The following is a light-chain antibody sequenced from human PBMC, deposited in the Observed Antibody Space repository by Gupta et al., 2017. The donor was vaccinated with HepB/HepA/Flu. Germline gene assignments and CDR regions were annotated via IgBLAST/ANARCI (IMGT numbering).Light chain of an antibody. CDR1: QSISSF. V-gene: IGKV1-39*01. J-gene: IGKJ4*01. CDR2: AAS. Sequence: DIQLTQSPSSLSASVGDRVTITCRTSQSISSFLNWYQHKPGKAPKLLIYAASSLQSGVPSRFSGSGSGTKFNFTIRRLQPEDFATYYCQQADNTQFTFGRGARMEIK. CDR3: QQADNTQFT.